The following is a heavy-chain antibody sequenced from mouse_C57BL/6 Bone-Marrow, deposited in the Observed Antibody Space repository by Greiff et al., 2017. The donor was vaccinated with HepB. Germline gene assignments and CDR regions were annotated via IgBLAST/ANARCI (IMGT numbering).Heavy chain of an antibody. CDR3: ARSRAPYGNYLYVDY. Sequence: QVQLKQPGAELVKPGASVKLSCKASGYTFTSYWMQWVKQRPGQGLEWIGEIDPSDSYTNYNQKFKGKATLTVDTSSSTAYMQLRSLTSEDSAVYYCARSRAPYGNYLYVDYWGQGTSVTVSS. V-gene: IGHV1-50*01. D-gene: IGHD2-1*01. CDR2: IDPSDSYT. J-gene: IGHJ4*01. CDR1: GYTFTSYW.